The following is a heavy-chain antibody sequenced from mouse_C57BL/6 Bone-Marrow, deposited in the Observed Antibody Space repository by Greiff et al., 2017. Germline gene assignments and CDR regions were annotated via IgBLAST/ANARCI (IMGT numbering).Heavy chain of an antibody. J-gene: IGHJ2*01. CDR1: GYTFTSYW. CDR3: ARFHYLDY. V-gene: IGHV1-59*01. Sequence: QVQLQQPGAELVRPGTSVKLSCKASGYTFTSYWMHWVKQRPGQGLEWIGVIDPSDSYTNYNQKFTGKATLTVDTSSSTAYMQLRSLTSEDSAVYYCARFHYLDYWGQGTTLTVSS. CDR2: IDPSDSYT.